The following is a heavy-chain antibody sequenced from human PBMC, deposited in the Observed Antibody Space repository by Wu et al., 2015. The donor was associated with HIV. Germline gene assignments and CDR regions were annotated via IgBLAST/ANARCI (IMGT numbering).Heavy chain of an antibody. J-gene: IGHJ5*02. CDR3: ARGFYYGSGILCWFDP. CDR2: IAAYNGNT. CDR1: GYTFTSYG. D-gene: IGHD3-10*01. V-gene: IGHV1-18*01. Sequence: QIQLVQSGAEVRKPGASVKVSCKASGYTFTSYGISWVRQAPGQGLEWMGWIAAYNGNTNYAQKFQGRVTMTTDTSTSTAYMELRSLRSDDSAVYYCARGFYYGSGILCWFDPWAREPWSPSPQ.